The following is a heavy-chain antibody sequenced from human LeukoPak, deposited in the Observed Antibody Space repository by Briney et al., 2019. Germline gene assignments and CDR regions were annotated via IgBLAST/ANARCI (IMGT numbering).Heavy chain of an antibody. J-gene: IGHJ4*02. D-gene: IGHD5-18*01. V-gene: IGHV3-43D*03. CDR3: AKDRRGYSYYFDY. CDR2: ISWDGGST. CDR1: GFTFDDYA. Sequence: PGGSLRLSCAASGFTFDDYAMHWVRQAPGKGLEWVSLISWDGGSTYYADSVKGRFTISRDNSKDSLYLQMNSLRAEDTALYYCAKDRRGYSYYFDYWGQGTLVTVSS.